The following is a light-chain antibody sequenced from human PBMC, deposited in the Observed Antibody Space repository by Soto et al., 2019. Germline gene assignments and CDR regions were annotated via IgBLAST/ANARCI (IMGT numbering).Light chain of an antibody. V-gene: IGLV2-23*02. CDR3: CSYAGSRWM. CDR2: EVN. CDR1: SDDIVNFNL. Sequence: QSALTQPASVSGSPGQSITVSCTGSSDDIVNFNLVSWYQQFPGKAPKLLVYEVNKRPLGVSDRFSGSKSGNTASLTISGLQAEDEADYHCCSYAGSRWMFGGGTKLTVL. J-gene: IGLJ3*02.